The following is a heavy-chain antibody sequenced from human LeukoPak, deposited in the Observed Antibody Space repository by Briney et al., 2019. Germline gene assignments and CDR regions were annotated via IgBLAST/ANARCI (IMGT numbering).Heavy chain of an antibody. J-gene: IGHJ4*02. CDR2: INHSGST. Sequence: SETLSLTCTVSGGSISSSSYYWGWIRQPPGKGLEWIGEINHSGSTNYNPSLKSRVTISVDTSKNQFSLKLSSVTAADTAVYYCARSTRYYGSGYWGQGTLVTVSS. V-gene: IGHV4-39*07. D-gene: IGHD3-10*01. CDR1: GGSISSSSYY. CDR3: ARSTRYYGSGY.